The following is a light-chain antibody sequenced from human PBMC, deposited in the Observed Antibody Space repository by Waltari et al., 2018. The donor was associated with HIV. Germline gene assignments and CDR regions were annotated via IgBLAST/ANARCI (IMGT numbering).Light chain of an antibody. CDR1: QSVSSN. CDR3: QQYSNWPPNT. CDR2: GAS. J-gene: IGKJ2*01. Sequence: EIVMTQSPATLSVSPGERATLPCRASQSVSSNLAWDQQKPGQAPRLLIYGASTRATGIPARFSGSGSGTEFTLTISGLQSEDFAVYFCQQYSNWPPNTFGQGTKLEIK. V-gene: IGKV3-15*01.